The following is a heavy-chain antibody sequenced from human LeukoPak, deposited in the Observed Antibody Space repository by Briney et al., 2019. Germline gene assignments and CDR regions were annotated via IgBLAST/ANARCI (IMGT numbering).Heavy chain of an antibody. CDR2: INPKSGGT. CDR1: GYTFTDYY. J-gene: IGHJ4*02. D-gene: IGHD2-2*01. Sequence: ASVKVSCKASGYTFTDYYIHWVRQAPGQDFEWMGWINPKSGGTEYAQKFQGRVTMTRDTSISTAYMELSRLRSDDTAVYYCARDSRSVVVPAAMPANWGQGTLVTVSS. V-gene: IGHV1-2*02. CDR3: ARDSRSVVVPAAMPAN.